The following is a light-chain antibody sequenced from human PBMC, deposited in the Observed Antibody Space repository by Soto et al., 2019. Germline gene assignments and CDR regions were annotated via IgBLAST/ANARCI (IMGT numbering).Light chain of an antibody. V-gene: IGKV3-15*01. J-gene: IGKJ4*01. CDR2: GAS. CDR3: QQYNNWLSLT. Sequence: EIVMTQSPATLSVSPGERATLSCRASQSVSSNLAWYQQKPGQAPRLLIYGASTRAPGIPARFSGSGSGTEYTLTISSLQSEDFAVYYCQQYNNWLSLTFGGGTKVEIK. CDR1: QSVSSN.